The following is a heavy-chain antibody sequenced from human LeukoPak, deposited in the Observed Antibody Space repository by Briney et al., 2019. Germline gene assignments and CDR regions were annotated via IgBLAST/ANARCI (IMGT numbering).Heavy chain of an antibody. CDR2: INPNNGGA. CDR3: ARVQLLSDDVFNV. CDR1: GYIFTDLY. D-gene: IGHD3-10*01. J-gene: IGHJ3*01. V-gene: IGHV1-2*02. Sequence: GASVKVSCRASGYIFTDLYIHWLRQAPGQGLEYMGRINPNNGGANYAQEFQGRVTMTRDTSISTTYMELNSLTSDGTAVYYCARVQLLSDDVFNVWGQGTMVTVSP.